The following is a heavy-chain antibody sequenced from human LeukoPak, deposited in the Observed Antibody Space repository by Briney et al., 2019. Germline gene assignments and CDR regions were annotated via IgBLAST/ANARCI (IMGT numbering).Heavy chain of an antibody. CDR1: GFTFSDYY. V-gene: IGHV3-11*05. J-gene: IGHJ4*02. D-gene: IGHD2-15*01. CDR2: ISGASNYI. Sequence: GGSLRPSCVASGFTFSDYYMGWIRQAPGKGLEWLSYISGASNYINYADSVRGRFTVSRDNAMNSLYLQMNSLTAEDTAVYYCARGTGYFNPLNYFDYWGQGTLVTVSS. CDR3: ARGTGYFNPLNYFDY.